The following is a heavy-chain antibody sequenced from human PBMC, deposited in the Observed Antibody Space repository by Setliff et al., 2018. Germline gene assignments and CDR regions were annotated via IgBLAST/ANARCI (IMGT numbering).Heavy chain of an antibody. CDR1: GGSISSGSYY. V-gene: IGHV4-61*02. D-gene: IGHD5-12*01. J-gene: IGHJ6*02. CDR2: IYTSGNT. Sequence: PSETLSLTCTVSGGSISSGSYYWSWIRQPAGKGLEWIGRIYTSGNTNYNPSLKSRVTVSLDTSKNQFSLKLTSMTAADTAVYYCARDQWVRSPPLYFSYSMDVWGQGTTVTVSS. CDR3: ARDQWVRSPPLYFSYSMDV.